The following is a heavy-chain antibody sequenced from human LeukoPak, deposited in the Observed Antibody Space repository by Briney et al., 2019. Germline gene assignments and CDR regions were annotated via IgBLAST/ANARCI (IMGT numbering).Heavy chain of an antibody. CDR3: AREGLNMVRGVIPKEAWGWFDP. D-gene: IGHD3-10*01. V-gene: IGHV4-61*02. CDR2: IYTSGST. CDR1: GGSISSGSYY. J-gene: IGHJ5*02. Sequence: PSQTLSLTCTVSGGSISSGSYYWNWLRQPAGKGLEWLGRIYTSGSTNYNPSLKGRVTISVDTSKNQFSLKLRSVTAADTAVYYCAREGLNMVRGVIPKEAWGWFDPWGQGTLVTVSS.